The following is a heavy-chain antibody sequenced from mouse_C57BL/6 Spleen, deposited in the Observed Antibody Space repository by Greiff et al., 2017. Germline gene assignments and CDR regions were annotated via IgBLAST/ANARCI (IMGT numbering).Heavy chain of an antibody. Sequence: LQESGAELARPGASVKLSCKASGYTFTSYGISWVKQRTGQGLEWIGEIYPRSGNTYYNEKFKGKATLTADKSSSTAYMELRSLTSEDSAVYFCARSPWDYAMDYWGQGTSVTVSS. J-gene: IGHJ4*01. CDR1: GYTFTSYG. CDR3: ARSPWDYAMDY. V-gene: IGHV1-81*01. CDR2: IYPRSGNT. D-gene: IGHD4-1*01.